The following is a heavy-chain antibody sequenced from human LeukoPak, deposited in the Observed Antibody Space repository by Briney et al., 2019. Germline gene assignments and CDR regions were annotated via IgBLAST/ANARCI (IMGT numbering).Heavy chain of an antibody. J-gene: IGHJ5*02. Sequence: SETLSLTCAVYGGSFSGYYWSWIRQPPGKGLEWIGEINHSGSTNCNPSLKSRVTISVDTSKNQFSLKLSSVTAADTAVYYCARDLGGEYWFDPWGQGTLVTVSS. CDR1: GGSFSGYY. V-gene: IGHV4-34*01. CDR2: INHSGST. D-gene: IGHD3-16*01. CDR3: ARDLGGEYWFDP.